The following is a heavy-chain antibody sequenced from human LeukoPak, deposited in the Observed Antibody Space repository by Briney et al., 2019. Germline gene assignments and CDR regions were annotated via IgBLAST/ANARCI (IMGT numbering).Heavy chain of an antibody. V-gene: IGHV3-13*01. Sequence: GGSLRLSCAASGFTFIDYDMHWVRQVIGKGLEWVSAIGIRGDTHYSGSVKGRFTISRENAESSLYLQMNSLRAEDTAVYYCARGGIEVSGIDEFDYWGQGTLVTVSS. CDR1: GFTFIDYD. CDR3: ARGGIEVSGIDEFDY. CDR2: IGIRGDT. J-gene: IGHJ4*02. D-gene: IGHD6-19*01.